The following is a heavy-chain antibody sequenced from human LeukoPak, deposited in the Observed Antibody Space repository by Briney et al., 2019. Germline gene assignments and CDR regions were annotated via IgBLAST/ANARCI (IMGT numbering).Heavy chain of an antibody. CDR2: INAGNGNT. Sequence: ASVKVSCKASGYTFTSYAMHWVRQAPGQRLEWMGWINAGNGNTKYSQKLQGRVTMTTDTSTSTAYMELRSLRSDDTAVYYCARWGNYGDYGSYNWFDPWGQGTLVTVSS. D-gene: IGHD4-17*01. V-gene: IGHV1-3*01. CDR1: GYTFTSYA. J-gene: IGHJ5*02. CDR3: ARWGNYGDYGSYNWFDP.